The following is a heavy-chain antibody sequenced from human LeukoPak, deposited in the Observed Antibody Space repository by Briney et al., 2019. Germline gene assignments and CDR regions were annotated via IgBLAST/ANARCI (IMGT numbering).Heavy chain of an antibody. V-gene: IGHV3-21*01. Sequence: GGSLRLSCAASGFTFGNYNMNWVRQAPGKGLEWVSSISSSSSYIYYADSVKGRFTISRDNAKNSLYLQMNSLRADDTAVYYCARDDILTGSRGTYYYYMDVWGKGTTVTVSS. CDR2: ISSSSSYI. CDR1: GFTFGNYN. J-gene: IGHJ6*03. D-gene: IGHD3-9*01. CDR3: ARDDILTGSRGTYYYYMDV.